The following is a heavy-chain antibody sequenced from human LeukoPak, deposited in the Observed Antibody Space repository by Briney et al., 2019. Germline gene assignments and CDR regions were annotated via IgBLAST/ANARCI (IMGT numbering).Heavy chain of an antibody. CDR2: IGGSGVTK. CDR1: GFKFTNYA. Sequence: GGSLRLSCAASGFKFTNYAMHWVRQAPGKGLEWVSTIGGSGVTKFYADSVAGRFTISRDNSNNALFLQMNNLRAEDVAIYYCARGASSWEYTTFDVWGQGAIITVSS. CDR3: ARGASSWEYTTFDV. D-gene: IGHD6-13*01. J-gene: IGHJ3*01. V-gene: IGHV3-23*01.